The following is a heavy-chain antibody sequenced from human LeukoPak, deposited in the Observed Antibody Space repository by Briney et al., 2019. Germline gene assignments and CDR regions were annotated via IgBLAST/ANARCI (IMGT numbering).Heavy chain of an antibody. CDR2: INPNSGGT. CDR1: GYTITGYY. D-gene: IGHD2-2*01. J-gene: IGHJ6*02. Sequence: ASVKVSCKASGYTITGYYMHWVRQAPGQGLEWMGWINPNSGGTNYAQKFQGRVTMTRDTSISTAYMELSRLRSDDTAVYYCARDPTGSTDIVVVPAASYYYYGMDVWGQGTTVTVSS. CDR3: ARDPTGSTDIVVVPAASYYYYGMDV. V-gene: IGHV1-2*02.